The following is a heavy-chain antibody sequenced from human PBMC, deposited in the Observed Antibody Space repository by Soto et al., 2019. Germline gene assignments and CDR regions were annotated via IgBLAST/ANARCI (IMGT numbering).Heavy chain of an antibody. J-gene: IGHJ5*02. CDR3: ARDRIRFLEWPGGFDP. CDR1: GYTFTSYY. Sequence: ASVKVSCKASGYTFTSYYMHWVRQAPGQGLEWMGIINPSGGSTSYAQKLQGRATMTRDTSTSTAYMELRSLRSDDTAVYYCARDRIRFLEWPGGFDPWGQGTLVTVSS. CDR2: INPSGGST. V-gene: IGHV1-46*01. D-gene: IGHD3-3*01.